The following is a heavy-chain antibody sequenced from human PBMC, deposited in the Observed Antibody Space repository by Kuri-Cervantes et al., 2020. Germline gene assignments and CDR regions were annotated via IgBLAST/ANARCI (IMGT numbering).Heavy chain of an antibody. D-gene: IGHD2-21*02. V-gene: IGHV3-48*04. CDR1: GFTFTKFG. J-gene: IGHJ4*02. CDR2: ISSSSSTI. CDR3: ARDQDGIVVVTAIYFDY. Sequence: LSLTCAASGFTFTKFGMNWVRQAPGKGLEWVSYISSSSSTIYYADSVKGRFTISRDNAKNSLYLQMNSLRAEDTAVYYCARDQDGIVVVTAIYFDYWGQGTLVTVSS.